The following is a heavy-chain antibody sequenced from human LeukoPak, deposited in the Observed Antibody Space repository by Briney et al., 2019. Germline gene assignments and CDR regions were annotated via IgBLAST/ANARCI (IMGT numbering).Heavy chain of an antibody. D-gene: IGHD6-19*01. CDR1: GGSISSGDYY. V-gene: IGHV4-30-4*08. CDR3: AREQAAVADFDY. J-gene: IGHJ4*02. Sequence: PSETLSLTCTVSGGSISSGDYYWSWIRQPPGNGLEWIGYIYDSGSTYYNPSLKSRVSISVDTSKNQFSLKLSSVTAADTAVYYCAREQAAVADFDYWGQGTLVTVSS. CDR2: IYDSGST.